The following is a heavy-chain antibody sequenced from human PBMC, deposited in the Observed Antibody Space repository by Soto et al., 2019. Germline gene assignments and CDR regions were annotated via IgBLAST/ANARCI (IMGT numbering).Heavy chain of an antibody. D-gene: IGHD3-3*01. CDR3: ARDKGITIFGVVMLNYYGMDV. V-gene: IGHV1-2*04. J-gene: IGHJ6*02. CDR1: GYTFTGYY. CDR2: INPNSGGT. Sequence: GASVKVSCKASGYTFTGYYMHWVRQAPGQGLEWMGWINPNSGGTNYAQKFQGWVTMTRDTSISAAYMELSRLRSDDTAVYYCARDKGITIFGVVMLNYYGMDVWGQGTTVTVSS.